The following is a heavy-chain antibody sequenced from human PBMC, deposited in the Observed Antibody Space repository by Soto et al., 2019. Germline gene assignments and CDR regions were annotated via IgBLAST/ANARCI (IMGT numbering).Heavy chain of an antibody. CDR3: ARGLGGSSSWQINHYYYYYMDV. D-gene: IGHD6-13*01. CDR2: MNPNSGNT. V-gene: IGHV1-8*01. J-gene: IGHJ6*03. CDR1: GYTFTSYD. Sequence: ASVKVSCKASGYTFTSYDINWVRQATGQGLEWMGWMNPNSGNTGYAQKFQGRVTMTRNTSISTAYMELSSLRSEDTAVYYCARGLGGSSSWQINHYYYYYMDVWGKGTTVTVSS.